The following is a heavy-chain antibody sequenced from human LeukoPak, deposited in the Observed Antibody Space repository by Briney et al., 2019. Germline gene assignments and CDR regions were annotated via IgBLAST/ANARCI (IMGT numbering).Heavy chain of an antibody. CDR2: ISSSSIYT. D-gene: IGHD3-9*01. Sequence: GGSLRLSCAASGFTFSDYYMSWVRQAPGKGLEWVSYISSSSIYTNYADSVKGRFTISRDNAKNSLYLQMNSLRAEDMAVYYSARGRRYDILTGFDAFDISGQGTMVTVSS. V-gene: IGHV3-11*05. CDR1: GFTFSDYY. J-gene: IGHJ3*02. CDR3: ARGRRYDILTGFDAFDI.